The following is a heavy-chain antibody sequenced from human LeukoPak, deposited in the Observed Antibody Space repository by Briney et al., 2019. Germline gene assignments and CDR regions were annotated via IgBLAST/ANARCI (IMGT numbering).Heavy chain of an antibody. Sequence: NTSETLSLTCTVSGDSIRSSDYYWGWIRQPPGKGLEWIGSIFDSGGTYYNPSLKSRVTISVDKAKNQVSLKLSSVTAADTAVYYCVLRADYYYALDVWGQGTTVTVSS. J-gene: IGHJ6*02. CDR3: VLRADYYYALDV. CDR1: GDSIRSSDYY. V-gene: IGHV4-39*01. CDR2: IFDSGGT.